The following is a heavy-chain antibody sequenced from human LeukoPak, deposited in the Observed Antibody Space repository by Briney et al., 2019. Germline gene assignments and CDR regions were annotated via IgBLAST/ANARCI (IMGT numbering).Heavy chain of an antibody. D-gene: IGHD1-26*01. V-gene: IGHV1-69*06. CDR1: GGTFSSYA. CDR2: IIPIFGTA. J-gene: IGHJ3*02. CDR3: ARARIVGAKGRAFDI. Sequence: VASVKVSCKASGGTFSSYAISWVRQAPGQGLEWMGGIIPIFGTANYAQKFQGRVTITADKSTSTAYMELRSLRSDDTAVYYCARARIVGAKGRAFDIWGQGTMVTVSS.